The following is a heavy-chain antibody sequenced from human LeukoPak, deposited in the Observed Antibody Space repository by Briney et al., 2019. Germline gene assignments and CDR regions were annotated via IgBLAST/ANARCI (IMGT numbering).Heavy chain of an antibody. V-gene: IGHV4-61*05. CDR2: IYYSGTT. J-gene: IGHJ4*02. Sequence: KSSETLSLTCTVSGGSISDSISSYFWSWIRQPPGKGLEWIGYIYYSGTTNYNPSLKSRVTISVDTSKNQFSLNLSSVSAADTAVYYCAGLAATAVTQNYYFDYWGQGTLVTVSS. CDR1: GGSISDSISSYF. D-gene: IGHD4-23*01. CDR3: AGLAATAVTQNYYFDY.